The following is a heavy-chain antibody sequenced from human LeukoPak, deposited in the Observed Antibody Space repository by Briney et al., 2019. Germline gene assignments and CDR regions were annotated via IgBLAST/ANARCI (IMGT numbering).Heavy chain of an antibody. CDR2: ISGSGDST. CDR1: GLTFSNYA. V-gene: IGHV3-23*01. J-gene: IGHJ4*02. D-gene: IGHD4-17*01. Sequence: PGGSLRLSCAASGLTFSNYAMSWVRQAPGKGLEWVSSISGSGDSTYYADSVEGRFTISRDNSKNTLYLQMNSLRAEDTAVYYCVRDDRSYGVDYWGQGTPVTVSS. CDR3: VRDDRSYGVDY.